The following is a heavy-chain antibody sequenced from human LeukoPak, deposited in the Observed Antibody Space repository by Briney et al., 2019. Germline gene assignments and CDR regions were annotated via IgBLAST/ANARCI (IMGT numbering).Heavy chain of an antibody. V-gene: IGHV1-69*13. Sequence: GASVKVSCKASGGTFSSYAISWVRQAPGQGLEWMGGIIPIFGTANYAQKFQGRVTITADESTSTAYMELSSLRSEDTAVYYCAKNYGSGSYDAFDIWGQGTMVTDSS. D-gene: IGHD3-10*01. CDR3: AKNYGSGSYDAFDI. CDR1: GGTFSSYA. CDR2: IIPIFGTA. J-gene: IGHJ3*02.